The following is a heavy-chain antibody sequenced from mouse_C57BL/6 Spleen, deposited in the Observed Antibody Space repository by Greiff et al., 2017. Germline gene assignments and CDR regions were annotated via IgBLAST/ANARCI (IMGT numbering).Heavy chain of an antibody. J-gene: IGHJ4*01. D-gene: IGHD2-1*01. CDR2: IDPSDSET. V-gene: IGHV1-52*01. CDR1: GYTFTSYW. Sequence: QVQLQQPGAELVRPGSSVKLSCKASGYTFTSYWMHWVKQRPIQGLEWIGNIDPSDSETHYNQKFKDKATLTVDKSSSTAYMQLSSLTSEDSAVYYCAIYGNYYAMDYWGQGTSVTVSS. CDR3: AIYGNYYAMDY.